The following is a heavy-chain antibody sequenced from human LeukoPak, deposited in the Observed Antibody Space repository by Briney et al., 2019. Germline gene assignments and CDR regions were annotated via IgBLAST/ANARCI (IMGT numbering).Heavy chain of an antibody. CDR3: ARNEDGDLFDY. V-gene: IGHV3-21*01. CDR1: GFTFSSHS. D-gene: IGHD4-17*01. Sequence: GGSLRLSCAASGFTFSSHSMNWVRQAPGKGLEWVSSISSSSSYIYYADSVKGRFTISRDNAKNSLYLQMNSLRAEDTAVYYCARNEDGDLFDYWGQGTLVTVSS. J-gene: IGHJ4*02. CDR2: ISSSSSYI.